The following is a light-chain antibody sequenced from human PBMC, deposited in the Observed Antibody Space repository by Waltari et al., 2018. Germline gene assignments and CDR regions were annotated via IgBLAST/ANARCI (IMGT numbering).Light chain of an antibody. V-gene: IGLV3-1*01. CDR1: KLGYKY. Sequence: SYELTQPPSVSVSPGQTASITCSGDKLGYKYACWYQQKPGQSPVLVIYQDSKRPSGIPERFSGSNSGNTATLTISGTQAMDEADYYCQAWDSSTPLYVFGTGTKVTVL. CDR3: QAWDSSTPLYV. J-gene: IGLJ1*01. CDR2: QDS.